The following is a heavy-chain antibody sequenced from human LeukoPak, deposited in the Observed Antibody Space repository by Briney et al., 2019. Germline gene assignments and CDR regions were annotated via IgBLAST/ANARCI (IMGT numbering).Heavy chain of an antibody. CDR2: ISYDGSNK. CDR3: AKGLAYYDSSGSPPDY. J-gene: IGHJ4*02. Sequence: GRSLRLSCAASGFTFSSYGMHWVRQAPGKGLEWVAVISYDGSNKYYADSVKGRFTISRDNSKNTLYLQMNSLRAEDTAVYYCAKGLAYYDSSGSPPDYWGQGTLVTVSS. V-gene: IGHV3-30*18. CDR1: GFTFSSYG. D-gene: IGHD3-22*01.